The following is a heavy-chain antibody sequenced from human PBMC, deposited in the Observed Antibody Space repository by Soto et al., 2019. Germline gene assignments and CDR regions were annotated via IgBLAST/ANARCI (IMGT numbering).Heavy chain of an antibody. CDR2: IYYNGST. CDR1: GGSISNYC. V-gene: IGHV4-59*13. Sequence: QVQLQESGPGLVKPSETLSLTCTVSGGSISNYCWSWIRQPPGKGLEWIGYIYYNGSTNYNHSLKSRVTIPVATPHNQCPLKVRSVTDADPAEYYRARVGVRGIAPARTRGWFDPWGPGTLVTVSS. D-gene: IGHD6-13*01. CDR3: ARVGVRGIAPARTRGWFDP. J-gene: IGHJ5*02.